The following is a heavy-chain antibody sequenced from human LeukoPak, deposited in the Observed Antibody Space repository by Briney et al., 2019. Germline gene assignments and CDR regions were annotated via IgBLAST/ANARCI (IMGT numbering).Heavy chain of an antibody. J-gene: IGHJ3*02. CDR2: IYHSGST. D-gene: IGHD4-17*01. CDR1: GGSISSGDNY. CDR3: AKEGRGDYDAFDI. V-gene: IGHV4-30-4*01. Sequence: SETLSLTRTVSGGSISSGDNYWGWIRQSPGKGLEWIGYIYHSGSTYYNPSLKSRVTMSVDTSKNQFALRLSSVTAADTAVYYCAKEGRGDYDAFDIRGQGTMVTVSS.